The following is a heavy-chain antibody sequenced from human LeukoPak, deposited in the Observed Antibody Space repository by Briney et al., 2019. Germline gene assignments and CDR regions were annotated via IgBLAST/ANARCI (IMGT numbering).Heavy chain of an antibody. CDR2: FDPEDGET. CDR3: ATSLRSSWPLDY. CDR1: GHTLTELS. J-gene: IGHJ4*02. Sequence: ASVKVSCKVSGHTLTELSMHWVRQAPGKGLEWMGGFDPEDGETIYAQKFQGRVTMTEDTSTDTAYMELSSLRSEDTAVYYCATSLRSSWPLDYWGQGTLVTVSS. V-gene: IGHV1-24*01. D-gene: IGHD6-13*01.